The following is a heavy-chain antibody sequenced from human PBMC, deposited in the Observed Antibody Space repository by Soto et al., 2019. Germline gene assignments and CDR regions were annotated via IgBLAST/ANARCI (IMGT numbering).Heavy chain of an antibody. D-gene: IGHD2-21*02. CDR2: INPNSGGT. CDR1: GYTFTGYY. Sequence: ASVKVSCKASGYTFTGYYMHWVRQAPGQGLEWMGWINPNSGGTNYAQKFQGWVTMTRDTSISTAYMELSRLRSDDTAVYYCARDHGTPLNKVVTINYGMDVWGQGTTVTVSS. J-gene: IGHJ6*02. CDR3: ARDHGTPLNKVVTINYGMDV. V-gene: IGHV1-2*04.